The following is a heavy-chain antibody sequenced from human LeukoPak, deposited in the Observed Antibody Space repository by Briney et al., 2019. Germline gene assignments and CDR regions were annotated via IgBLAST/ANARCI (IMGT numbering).Heavy chain of an antibody. V-gene: IGHV4-59*01. CDR3: ASMAYYYYGMDV. CDR2: IYYSGST. D-gene: IGHD3-10*01. Sequence: SETLSLTCTVSGGSISSYYWSWIRQPPGKGLEWIGYIYYSGSTNYNPSLKSRVTISVDTSKNQFSLKLSSVTAADTAVYYCASMAYYYYGMDVRGKGTTVTVSS. J-gene: IGHJ6*04. CDR1: GGSISSYY.